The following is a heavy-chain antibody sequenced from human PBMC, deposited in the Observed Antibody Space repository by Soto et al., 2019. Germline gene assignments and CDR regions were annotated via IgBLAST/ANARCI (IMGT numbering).Heavy chain of an antibody. CDR2: ISGTGSST. CDR3: AKAGGIAVPGTHLDY. V-gene: IGHV3-23*01. CDR1: GFTFSSYA. Sequence: GGSLRLSCAASGFTFSSYAMSWVRQAPGEGLEWVSAISGTGSSTNYADSVEGRFTISRDNSKNTLYLQMSSLRAEDTAVYYCAKAGGIAVPGTHLDYWGQGTLVTVSS. D-gene: IGHD6-19*01. J-gene: IGHJ4*02.